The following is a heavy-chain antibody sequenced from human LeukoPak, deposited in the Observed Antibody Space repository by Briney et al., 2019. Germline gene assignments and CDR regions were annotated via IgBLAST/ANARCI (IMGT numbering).Heavy chain of an antibody. CDR3: AKDSLLTVVSPVAAS. J-gene: IGHJ5*02. Sequence: GGSLRLSCAASGFTFTTYWMSWVRRAPGKGLEWVANIKQDGSEKYYVDSVKGRFAISRDNAKNSLFLQMNALSVEDTAVYYCAKDSLLTVVSPVAASWGQGIQVTVSS. V-gene: IGHV3-7*01. CDR2: IKQDGSEK. CDR1: GFTFTTYW. D-gene: IGHD4-23*01.